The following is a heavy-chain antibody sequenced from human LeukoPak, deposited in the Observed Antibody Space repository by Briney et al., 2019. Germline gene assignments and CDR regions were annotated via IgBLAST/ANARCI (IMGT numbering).Heavy chain of an antibody. D-gene: IGHD4-11*01. CDR2: IYYSGST. CDR3: ARGPVRDYSNY. CDR1: GGPITSGGYY. J-gene: IGHJ4*02. V-gene: IGHV4-31*03. Sequence: SETLSLTCTVSGGPITSGGYYWSWIRQHPGKGLEWLGCIYYSGSTYYNPSLKSRLTISLDTSKNHFSLKVSSVTAADTAVYYCARGPVRDYSNYWGQGTQVTVSS.